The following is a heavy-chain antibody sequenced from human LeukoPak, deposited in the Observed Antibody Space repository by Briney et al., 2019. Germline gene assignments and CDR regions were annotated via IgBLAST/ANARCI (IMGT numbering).Heavy chain of an antibody. CDR3: AKDRTVGASYWYFDL. J-gene: IGHJ2*01. CDR2: ITTSGSSA. D-gene: IGHD1-26*01. CDR1: GFTFRSYA. Sequence: PGGSLRLSCAASGFTFRSYAMSWVRQTPGKGLEWVSSITTSGSSAYYADSVKGRITISRDSSKNTLFLHMNTLRAEDTAIYYCAKDRTVGASYWYFDLWGRGTLVTVSS. V-gene: IGHV3-23*01.